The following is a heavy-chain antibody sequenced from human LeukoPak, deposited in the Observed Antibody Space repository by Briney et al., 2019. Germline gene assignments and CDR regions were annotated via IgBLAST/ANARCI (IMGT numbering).Heavy chain of an antibody. CDR2: IYPGDSDA. CDR3: ARVVEMDTKRGFFDY. CDR1: GYSFANYW. D-gene: IGHD5-24*01. Sequence: GESLKISCKGSGYSFANYWIGWVRQMPGKGLGWMGIIYPGDSDARYSPSFQGQVTISADKSISTAYLRWSSLKASDTAIYYCARVVEMDTKRGFFDYWGQGTRVTVSS. V-gene: IGHV5-51*01. J-gene: IGHJ4*02.